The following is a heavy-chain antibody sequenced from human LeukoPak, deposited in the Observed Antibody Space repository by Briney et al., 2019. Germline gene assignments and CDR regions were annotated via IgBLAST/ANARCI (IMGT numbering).Heavy chain of an antibody. CDR1: GFTFSSYA. Sequence: PGRSLRLSCAASGFTFSSYAMHWVRQAPGKGLEWVAVISYDGSNKYYADSVKGRFTISRDNSKNTLYLQMNSLRAEDTAVYYCARGYSSGWPSDYWGQGTLVTVSS. CDR3: ARGYSSGWPSDY. V-gene: IGHV3-30*04. CDR2: ISYDGSNK. J-gene: IGHJ4*02. D-gene: IGHD6-19*01.